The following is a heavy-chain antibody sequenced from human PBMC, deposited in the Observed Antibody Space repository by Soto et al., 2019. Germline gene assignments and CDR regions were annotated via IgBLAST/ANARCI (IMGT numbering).Heavy chain of an antibody. D-gene: IGHD1-20*01. J-gene: IGHJ3*01. CDR2: IFYTGVT. Sequence: PSETLSLTCTVSGGSISTYYWTWIRQTPGKGLEWVGDIFYTGVTNYNPSLKSRVTMSVDTSKNQISLKLSSVTAADSALYYCARRDIDNWNQGHPFGFWGQGTRVTVSS. V-gene: IGHV4-59*01. CDR1: GGSISTYY. CDR3: ARRDIDNWNQGHPFGF.